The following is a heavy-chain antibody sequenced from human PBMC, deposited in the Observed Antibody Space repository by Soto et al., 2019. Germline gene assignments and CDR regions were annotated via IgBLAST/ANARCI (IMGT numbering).Heavy chain of an antibody. CDR3: TRDGRGLGRLSLFEY. CDR2: IYSGETT. Sequence: EESLRLSCAASGFNVNSDYMNWVRQTPGKGLEWVASIYSGETTYYADSVRGRFTISSDKSKNTLYFQLSSLRIEDTAVYYCTRDGRGLGRLSLFEYWGRGVLVTVSS. J-gene: IGHJ4*02. CDR1: GFNVNSDY. V-gene: IGHV3-53*01. D-gene: IGHD2-21*02.